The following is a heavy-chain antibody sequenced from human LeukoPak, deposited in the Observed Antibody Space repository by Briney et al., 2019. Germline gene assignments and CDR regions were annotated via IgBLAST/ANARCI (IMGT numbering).Heavy chain of an antibody. J-gene: IGHJ4*02. D-gene: IGHD3-10*02. Sequence: PSETLSLTCTVSGDSITSYYWSWIRHSPGKGLESIGFIHHSGSANYNPSLKSRVTMSVDTSKNQFSLKMSSVTAADTAVYHCARARRVAVRGLYIDFGGQGALVTVSS. CDR1: GDSITSYY. CDR2: IHHSGSA. CDR3: ARARRVAVRGLYIDF. V-gene: IGHV4-59*01.